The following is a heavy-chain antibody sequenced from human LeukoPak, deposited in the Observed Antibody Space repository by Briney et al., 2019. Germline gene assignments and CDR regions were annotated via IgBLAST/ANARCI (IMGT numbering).Heavy chain of an antibody. V-gene: IGHV4-39*07. CDR1: GGSISSSSYY. D-gene: IGHD2-15*01. J-gene: IGHJ4*02. Sequence: SETLSLTCTVSGGSISSSSYYWGWIRQPPGKGLEWIGSIYYSGSTYYNPSLKSRVTISVDTSKNQFSLKLSSVTAADTAVYYCARAASWDYCSGGSCSFNFDYWGRGTLVTVSS. CDR2: IYYSGST. CDR3: ARAASWDYCSGGSCSFNFDY.